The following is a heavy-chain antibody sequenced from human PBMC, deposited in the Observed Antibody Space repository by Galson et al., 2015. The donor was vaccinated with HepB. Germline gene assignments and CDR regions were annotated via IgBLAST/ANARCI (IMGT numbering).Heavy chain of an antibody. V-gene: IGHV3-11*06. Sequence: SLRLSCAASGFTFSSYAMSWVRQAPGKGLEWVSYISSSSSYTNYADSVKGRFTISRDNAKNSLYLQMNSLRAEDTAVYYCARTRGGYSSGWYYGYYFDYWGQGTLVTVSS. CDR1: GFTFSSYA. J-gene: IGHJ4*02. CDR2: ISSSSSYT. D-gene: IGHD6-19*01. CDR3: ARTRGGYSSGWYYGYYFDY.